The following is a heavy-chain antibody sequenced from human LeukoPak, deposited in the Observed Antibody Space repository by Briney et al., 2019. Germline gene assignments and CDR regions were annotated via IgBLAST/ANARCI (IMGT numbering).Heavy chain of an antibody. CDR2: IYSGGST. J-gene: IGHJ4*02. CDR1: GFTFNSYA. CDR3: ARDRAGSYYYFDY. Sequence: PGGSLRLSCAASGFTFNSYAVYWVRQAPGKGLEWVSVIYSGGSTYYADSVKGRFTISRDNSKNTLYLQMNSLRAEDTAVYYCARDRAGSYYYFDYWGQGTLVTVSS. V-gene: IGHV3-66*01. D-gene: IGHD1-26*01.